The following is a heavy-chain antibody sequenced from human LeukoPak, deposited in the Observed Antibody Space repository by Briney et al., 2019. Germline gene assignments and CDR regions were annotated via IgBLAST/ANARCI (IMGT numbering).Heavy chain of an antibody. CDR3: ASAHCSGGSCYSDY. CDR2: ISSSGSTI. J-gene: IGHJ4*02. CDR1: GFTFSSYE. Sequence: PGGSLRLSCAASGFTFSSYEMNWVRQAPGKGLKWVSYISSSGSTIYYADSVKGRFTISRDNAKNSLYLQTNSLRAEDTAVYYCASAHCSGGSCYSDYWGQGTLVTVSS. V-gene: IGHV3-48*03. D-gene: IGHD2-15*01.